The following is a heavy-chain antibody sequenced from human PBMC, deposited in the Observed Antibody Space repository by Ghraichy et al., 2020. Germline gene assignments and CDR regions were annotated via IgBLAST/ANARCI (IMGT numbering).Heavy chain of an antibody. D-gene: IGHD5-12*01. Sequence: GGSLRLSCAASGFTFSGSAMHWVRQASGKGLEWVGRIRSKANSYATAYAASVKGRFTISRDDSKNTAYLQMNSLKTEDTAVYYCTTDSGYDLSRPYYYGIDVWGQGTTVTVSS. CDR3: TTDSGYDLSRPYYYGIDV. V-gene: IGHV3-73*01. CDR2: IRSKANSYAT. J-gene: IGHJ6*02. CDR1: GFTFSGSA.